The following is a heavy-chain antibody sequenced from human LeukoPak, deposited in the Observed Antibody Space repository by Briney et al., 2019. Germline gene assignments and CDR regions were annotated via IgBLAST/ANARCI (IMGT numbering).Heavy chain of an antibody. CDR1: GFTFSSYW. V-gene: IGHV3-74*01. CDR3: ARSFMRTGDLDY. Sequence: GGSLRLSCAASGFTFSSYWMHWVRQAPGKGLVWVSRINSDGSSTSYADSVKGRFTISRDNAKNTLYPQMNSLRAEDTAVYYCARSFMRTGDLDYWGQGTLVTVSS. CDR2: INSDGSST. J-gene: IGHJ4*02. D-gene: IGHD7-27*01.